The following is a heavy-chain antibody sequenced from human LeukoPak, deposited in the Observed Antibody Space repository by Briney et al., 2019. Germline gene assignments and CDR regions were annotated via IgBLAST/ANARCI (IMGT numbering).Heavy chain of an antibody. J-gene: IGHJ4*02. V-gene: IGHV3-30*18. CDR2: IPYDGSNK. CDR1: GFTFSSYG. CDR3: AKDGFDY. Sequence: GRSLRLSCAASGFTFSSYGMHWVRQAPGKGLEWVGVIPYDGSNKYYADSVKGRFTISRDNSKNTLYLQMNSLRAEDTAVYYCAKDGFDYWGQGTLVTVSS.